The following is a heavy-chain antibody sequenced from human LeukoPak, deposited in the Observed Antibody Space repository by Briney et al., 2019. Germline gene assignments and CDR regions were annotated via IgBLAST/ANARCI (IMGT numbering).Heavy chain of an antibody. CDR2: ISDDSNYI. CDR1: GFTFSTYS. CDR3: ASRRGSSRPFDY. Sequence: GGSLRLSCAASGFTFSTYSGNWIRQAPGKGLEWVSSISDDSNYIFYADSVKGRFTISRDNAKNSLYLQMNSLTAEDSAVYYCASRRGSSRPFDYWGQGTLVTVSS. V-gene: IGHV3-21*01. D-gene: IGHD1-26*01. J-gene: IGHJ4*02.